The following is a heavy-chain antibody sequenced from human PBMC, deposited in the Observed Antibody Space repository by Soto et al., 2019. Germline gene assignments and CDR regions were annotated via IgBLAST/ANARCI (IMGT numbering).Heavy chain of an antibody. J-gene: IGHJ4*02. CDR3: ARERVEMATMGPWDY. CDR1: GGTFSSYA. V-gene: IGHV1-69*01. D-gene: IGHD5-12*01. CDR2: IIPIFGTA. Sequence: QVQLVQSGAEVKKPGSSVKVSCKASGGTFSSYAISWVRQAPGQGLEWMGGIIPIFGTANYAQKFQGRVTITADESTSTAYMELSSLRSDDTAVYYCARERVEMATMGPWDYWCQGTLVTVS.